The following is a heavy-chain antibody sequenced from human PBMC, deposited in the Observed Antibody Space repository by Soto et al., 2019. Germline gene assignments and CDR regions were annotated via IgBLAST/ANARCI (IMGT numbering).Heavy chain of an antibody. D-gene: IGHD3-10*01. J-gene: IGHJ4*02. Sequence: PGGSLRLSCAASGFTFSNAWMNWVRQAPGKGLEWVGRIKSKTDGGTTDYAAPVKGRFTISRDDSKNTLYLQMNSLKTEDTAVYYCTTPHVLLWFGEFHWGQGTLVTVSS. CDR2: IKSKTDGGTT. CDR3: TTPHVLLWFGEFH. V-gene: IGHV3-15*07. CDR1: GFTFSNAW.